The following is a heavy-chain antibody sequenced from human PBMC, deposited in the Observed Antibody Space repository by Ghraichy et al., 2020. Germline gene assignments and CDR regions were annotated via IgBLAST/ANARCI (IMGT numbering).Heavy chain of an antibody. CDR2: IYYSGST. J-gene: IGHJ4*02. D-gene: IGHD4-17*01. V-gene: IGHV4-61*01. Sequence: SETLSLTCTVSGGSVSSGSYYWSWIRQPPGKGLEWIGYIYYSGSTNYNPSLKSRVTISVDTSKNQFSLKLSSVTAADTAVYYCARHDYGDYGFDYWGQGTLVTVSS. CDR1: GGSVSSGSYY. CDR3: ARHDYGDYGFDY.